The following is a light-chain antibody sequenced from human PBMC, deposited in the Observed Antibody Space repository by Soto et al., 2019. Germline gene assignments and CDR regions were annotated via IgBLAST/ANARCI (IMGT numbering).Light chain of an antibody. Sequence: QSVLTQPPSVSAAPGQKVIISCSRGTSNIGNNFACWYQHLPGTAPKLLIYEDDKRASGIPDRFSGSRSGTSATLGITGLQTGDEADYYCGTWDSRLNVHVFGTGTKVTVL. V-gene: IGLV1-51*02. CDR1: TSNIGNNF. CDR2: EDD. CDR3: GTWDSRLNVHV. J-gene: IGLJ1*01.